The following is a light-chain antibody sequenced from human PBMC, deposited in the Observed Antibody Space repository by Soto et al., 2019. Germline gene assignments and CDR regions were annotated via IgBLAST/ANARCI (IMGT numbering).Light chain of an antibody. J-gene: IGKJ3*01. CDR3: QTYDSDPFT. CDR1: QGISTY. V-gene: IGKV1-27*01. CDR2: AAS. Sequence: DIQMTQSPPSLSASVGDRVTVTCRASQGISTYLAWYQQKPGNVPELLIYAASTLQSGVPSRFSGSGSGTDFTLSISSLQPEHVATYYCQTYDSDPFTVRPGTKVDIE.